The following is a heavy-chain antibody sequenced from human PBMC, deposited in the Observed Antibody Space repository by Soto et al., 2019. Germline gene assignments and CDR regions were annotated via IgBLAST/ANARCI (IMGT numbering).Heavy chain of an antibody. CDR1: GDSISPYY. D-gene: IGHD4-4*01. CDR3: ARGTRATQYYNYFYGMDV. Sequence: QVQLQGSGLRLVKPSETVSLTCTVSGDSISPYYWTWVRQAPGKGLEWIGYISYSGSTNYNPSLKSRLTILLNTSKKHFSLKLSSVTAADTALYYCARGTRATQYYNYFYGMDVWGQGTTVTVSS. CDR2: ISYSGST. V-gene: IGHV4-59*01. J-gene: IGHJ6*02.